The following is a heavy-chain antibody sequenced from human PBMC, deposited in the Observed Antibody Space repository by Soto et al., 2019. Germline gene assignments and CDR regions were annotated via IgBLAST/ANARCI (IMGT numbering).Heavy chain of an antibody. V-gene: IGHV3-33*01. CDR3: AREDYPYYYSGMDV. J-gene: IGHJ6*02. Sequence: PGGSLRLSCAASGFTFSSYGMHWVRQAPGKGLEWVAVIWYDGSNKYYADSVKGRFTISRDNSKNTLYLQMNSLRAEDMAVYYCAREDYPYYYSGMDVWGQGTTVTVSS. CDR2: IWYDGSNK. CDR1: GFTFSSYG. D-gene: IGHD4-17*01.